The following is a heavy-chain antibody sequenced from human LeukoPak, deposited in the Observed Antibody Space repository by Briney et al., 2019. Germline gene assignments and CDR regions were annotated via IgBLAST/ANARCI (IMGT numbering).Heavy chain of an antibody. Sequence: GASVKVSCKASGYTFIAYYMHWVRQAPGQGLEWMGWANPASGGTNYAQKFQGRVTMTRDTSIATAYMELNELTSDDTAVYYCAGQKDPRPIDYWGQGTLVTVSS. V-gene: IGHV1-2*02. CDR2: ANPASGGT. J-gene: IGHJ4*02. CDR1: GYTFIAYY. CDR3: AGQKDPRPIDY.